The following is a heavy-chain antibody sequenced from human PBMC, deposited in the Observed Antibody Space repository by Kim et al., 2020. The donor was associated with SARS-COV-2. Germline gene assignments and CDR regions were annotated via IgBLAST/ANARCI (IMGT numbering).Heavy chain of an antibody. CDR1: GFTFSSYA. D-gene: IGHD3-16*02. V-gene: IGHV3-23*01. CDR3: VKDPYVWGSYRPDAFYI. Sequence: GGSLRLSCAASGFTFSSYAMSWVRQAPGKGLEWVSAISGSGGSTYYADSVKGRFTISRDNSKNTLYLQMNSLGAEDTAVYYCVKDPYVWGSYRPDAFYIWGQGTMVTVSS. J-gene: IGHJ3*02. CDR2: ISGSGGST.